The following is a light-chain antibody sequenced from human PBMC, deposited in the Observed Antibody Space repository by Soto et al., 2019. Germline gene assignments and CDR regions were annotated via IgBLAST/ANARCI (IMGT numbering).Light chain of an antibody. Sequence: QSALTQPASVSGSPGQSITISCTGTSSDIGGYNSVSWYQQHPGKAPKLMLFEVSDRPSGVSNRFSGSKSGNTASLTISGLQAEDEADYYCSSYTTRGTLVFGGGTKVTV. V-gene: IGLV2-14*01. CDR3: SSYTTRGTLV. CDR1: SSDIGGYNS. CDR2: EVS. J-gene: IGLJ2*01.